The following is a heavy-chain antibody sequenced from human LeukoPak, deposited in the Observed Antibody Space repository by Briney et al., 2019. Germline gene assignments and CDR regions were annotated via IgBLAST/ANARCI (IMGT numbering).Heavy chain of an antibody. CDR2: ISSSGSPI. V-gene: IGHV3-11*04. CDR1: GFTFSDYY. J-gene: IGHJ6*03. CDR3: ARDPYYYYYMDV. Sequence: GGSLRPSCATSGFTFSDYYMSWIRQAPGKGLEWVSYISSSGSPIYYADSVKGRFTISRDNAKNSLYLQMNSLRAEDTAVYYCARDPYYYYYMDVWGKGTTVTVSS.